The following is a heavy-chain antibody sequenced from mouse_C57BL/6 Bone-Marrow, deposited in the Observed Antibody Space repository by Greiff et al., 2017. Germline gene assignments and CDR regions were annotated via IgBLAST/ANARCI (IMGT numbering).Heavy chain of an antibody. CDR1: GYTFTSYG. V-gene: IGHV1-81*01. J-gene: IGHJ2*01. CDR2: IYPRSGNT. CDR3: GRAWRVFDY. Sequence: VQLQQSGAELARPGASVTLSCKASGYTFTSYGISWVKQRTGQGLEWIGEIYPRSGNTYYNEKFKGKATLTADKSSSTAYMELRSLTSEDSAVCFCGRAWRVFDYWGQGTTLTVSS.